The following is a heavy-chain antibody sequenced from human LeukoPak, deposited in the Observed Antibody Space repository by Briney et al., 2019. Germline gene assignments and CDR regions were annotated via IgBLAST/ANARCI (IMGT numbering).Heavy chain of an antibody. J-gene: IGHJ1*01. CDR2: ISYSGST. D-gene: IGHD4-23*01. V-gene: IGHV4-30-4*08. CDR1: GGSISSGNYY. CDR3: ARGNYDYGGKYFLQ. Sequence: SETLSLTCTVSGGSISSGNYYWSWIRQPPGKGLEWIGYISYSGSTYYNPSLKSRVTISVDTSKNQFSLRLSSVTAADTAVYRCARGNYDYGGKYFLQWGQGTLVTVSS.